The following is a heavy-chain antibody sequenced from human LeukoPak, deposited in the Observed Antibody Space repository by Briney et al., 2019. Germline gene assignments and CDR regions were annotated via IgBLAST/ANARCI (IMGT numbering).Heavy chain of an antibody. Sequence: SETLSLTCTVSGYSISSGYYWGWIRQPPGKGREWIGSIYHSGSTYYNPSLKSRVTISVDTSKNQFSPKLSSVTAADTAVYYCARFSCSSTSCYRFGYFDYWGQGTLVTVSS. V-gene: IGHV4-38-2*02. J-gene: IGHJ4*02. D-gene: IGHD2-2*02. CDR1: GYSISSGYY. CDR3: ARFSCSSTSCYRFGYFDY. CDR2: IYHSGST.